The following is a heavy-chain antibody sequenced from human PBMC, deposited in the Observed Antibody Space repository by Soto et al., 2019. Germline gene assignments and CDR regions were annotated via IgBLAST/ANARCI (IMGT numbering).Heavy chain of an antibody. Sequence: ASVKVSCKASGYTFTSYSMHWVRQAPGRRLEWMGWINAGNGNTKYSQKFQGRVTITRDTSTSTVYMELSSLRSEDTAVYYCAKTYGFLGGYYFDYWGQGTLVTVSS. CDR2: INAGNGNT. D-gene: IGHD4-17*01. CDR1: GYTFTSYS. CDR3: AKTYGFLGGYYFDY. J-gene: IGHJ4*02. V-gene: IGHV1-3*01.